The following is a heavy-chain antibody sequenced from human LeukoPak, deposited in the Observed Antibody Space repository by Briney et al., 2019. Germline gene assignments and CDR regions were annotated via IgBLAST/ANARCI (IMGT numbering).Heavy chain of an antibody. CDR3: AKDPRPAGVAEYFQH. J-gene: IGHJ1*01. Sequence: PGGSLRLSCAASGFTFSDYYMSWIRQAPGKGLEWVSYISSSGSTIYYADSVKGRFTISRDNAKNSLYLQMNSLRAEDTAVYYRAKDPRPAGVAEYFQHWGQGTLVTVSS. CDR2: ISSSGSTI. CDR1: GFTFSDYY. D-gene: IGHD2-2*01. V-gene: IGHV3-11*01.